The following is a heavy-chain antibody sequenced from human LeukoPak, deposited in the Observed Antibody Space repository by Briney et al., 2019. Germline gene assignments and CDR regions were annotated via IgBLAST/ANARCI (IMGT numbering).Heavy chain of an antibody. J-gene: IGHJ4*02. V-gene: IGHV3-30*02. CDR2: IRYDGSNK. Sequence: GGSLRLSCAASGFTFSSYGMHWVRQAPGKGLEWVAFIRYDGSNKYYADSVKGRFTISRDNSNNTLYLQMNSLRPEDTAVYYCAKDHDYNSGSYIDYWGQGTLVTVSS. CDR3: AKDHDYNSGSYIDY. D-gene: IGHD3-10*01. CDR1: GFTFSSYG.